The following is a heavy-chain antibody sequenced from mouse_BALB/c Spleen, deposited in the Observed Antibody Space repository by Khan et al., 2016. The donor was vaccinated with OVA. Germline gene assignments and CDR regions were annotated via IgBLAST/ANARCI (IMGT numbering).Heavy chain of an antibody. CDR2: INPSSGYT. CDR3: ARTHER. CDR1: GYTFTSYT. Sequence: QMQLEESGAELARPGASVKMSCKASGYTFTSYTMHWVKQRPRQGLEWIGYINPSSGYTKYNQKFKDKATLTADKSSSTAYMQLSSLTSEDSAVYYCARTHERWGQGTTLTVSS. V-gene: IGHV1-4*01. J-gene: IGHJ2*01.